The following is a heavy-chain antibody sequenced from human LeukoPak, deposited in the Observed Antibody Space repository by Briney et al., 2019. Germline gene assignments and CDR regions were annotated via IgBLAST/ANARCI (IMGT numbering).Heavy chain of an antibody. CDR2: IWYDGSNK. V-gene: IGHV3-33*08. J-gene: IGHJ6*03. Sequence: GGSLRLSCAASGFTFSSYGMHWVRQAPGKGLEWVAVIWYDGSNKYYADSVKGRFTISRDNSKNTLYLQMNSLRAEDTAVYYCARESKQLAHYYYYYYMDVWGKGTTVTVSS. CDR1: GFTFSSYG. D-gene: IGHD6-6*01. CDR3: ARESKQLAHYYYYYYMDV.